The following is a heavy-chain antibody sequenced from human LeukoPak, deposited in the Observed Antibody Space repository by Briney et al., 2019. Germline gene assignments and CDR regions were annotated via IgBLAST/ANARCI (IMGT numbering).Heavy chain of an antibody. CDR3: ARDHPPYSSSWYSGFDP. Sequence: GGSLRLSCAASGFTFSDYYMSWIRQAPGKGLEWVSYISSSGSTIYYADSVKGRLTISRDNAKNSLYLQMNSLRAEDTAVYYCARDHPPYSSSWYSGFDPWGQGTLVTVSS. V-gene: IGHV3-11*04. CDR1: GFTFSDYY. J-gene: IGHJ5*02. D-gene: IGHD6-13*01. CDR2: ISSSGSTI.